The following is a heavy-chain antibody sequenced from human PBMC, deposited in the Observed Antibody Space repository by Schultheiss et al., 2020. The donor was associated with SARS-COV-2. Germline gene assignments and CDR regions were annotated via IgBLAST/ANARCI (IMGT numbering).Heavy chain of an antibody. CDR1: GGSFSSYY. CDR2: IYYSGST. V-gene: IGHV4-59*05. J-gene: IGHJ6*03. D-gene: IGHD2-2*01. CDR3: ARRYCSSTSCYYYYYYYMDV. Sequence: SETLSLTCTVSGGSFSSYYWSWIRQPPGKGLEWIGSIYYSGSTYYNPSLKSRVTISVDTSKNQFSLKLSSVTAADTAVYYCARRYCSSTSCYYYYYYYMDVWGKGTTVTVSS.